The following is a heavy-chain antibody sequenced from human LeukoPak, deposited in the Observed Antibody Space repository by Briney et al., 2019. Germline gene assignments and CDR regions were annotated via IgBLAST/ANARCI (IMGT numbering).Heavy chain of an antibody. D-gene: IGHD2-15*01. CDR1: GGSIRSYY. Sequence: SETLSLTCTVSGGSIRSYYWSWIRQPPGKGLEWIGYIYYSGNTNYNPSLKSRVTISVDTFKNQFSLKLNSVTAADTAVYYCARDYCSGSTCYPDNGFDPWGQGTLVTVSS. CDR2: IYYSGNT. J-gene: IGHJ5*02. CDR3: ARDYCSGSTCYPDNGFDP. V-gene: IGHV4-59*01.